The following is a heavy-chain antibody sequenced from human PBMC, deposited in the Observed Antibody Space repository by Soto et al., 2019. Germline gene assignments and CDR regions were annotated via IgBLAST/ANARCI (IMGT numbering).Heavy chain of an antibody. CDR3: ARTVGAAYYFDF. Sequence: SETLSLTCTVSGDSMSQYYWSWIRQPAGKGLEWIGRIYTSGSTNYNPSLKSRVNMSIDTSNNHFSLNLKSVTAADAAVYYCARTVGAAYYFDFWGQGALVTVS. D-gene: IGHD1-26*01. CDR2: IYTSGST. V-gene: IGHV4-4*07. J-gene: IGHJ4*02. CDR1: GDSMSQYY.